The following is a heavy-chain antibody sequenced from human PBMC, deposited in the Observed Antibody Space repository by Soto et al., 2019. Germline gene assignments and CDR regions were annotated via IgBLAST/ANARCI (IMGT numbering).Heavy chain of an antibody. Sequence: QVQLVQSGAEVKKPGASVKVSCKASGYTFTSYYMHWVRQAPGQGLEWMGIINPSGGSTSYAQKFQGRVTITRDTSTSTVYMELSSLRSEDTAVYYCARVSSDFWSGYYQNWFDPWGQGTLVTVSS. CDR3: ARVSSDFWSGYYQNWFDP. V-gene: IGHV1-46*01. D-gene: IGHD3-3*01. CDR1: GYTFTSYY. J-gene: IGHJ5*02. CDR2: INPSGGST.